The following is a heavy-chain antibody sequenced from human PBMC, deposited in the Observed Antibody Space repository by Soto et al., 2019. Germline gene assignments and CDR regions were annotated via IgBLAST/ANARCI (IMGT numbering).Heavy chain of an antibody. CDR2: IVVDSGNT. V-gene: IGHV1-58*01. D-gene: IGHD3-22*01. CDR1: GFTFTTSA. CDR3: AADSVVRDNFDY. Sequence: NAPCPPSGFTFTTSAVQWVRQARGQRLEWIGWIVVDSGNTNYAQKFQERVTITRDMSTSTVYMELSSLRSEDTAVYYCAADSVVRDNFDYWGQGTLVTVSS. J-gene: IGHJ4*02.